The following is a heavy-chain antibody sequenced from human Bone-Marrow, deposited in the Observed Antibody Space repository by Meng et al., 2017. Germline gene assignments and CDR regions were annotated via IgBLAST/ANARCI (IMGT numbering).Heavy chain of an antibody. V-gene: IGHV1-24*01. J-gene: IGHJ3*02. Sequence: ASVKVSSKVSGYTLTELSMHWVRQPPGKGLEWMGGFDPEDGETIYAQKFQGRVTMTEDTSTDTDYMELRSMRSEDKDVYYCATILVVPHAFDIWGQGTMVTV. CDR1: GYTLTELS. CDR2: FDPEDGET. D-gene: IGHD3-22*01. CDR3: ATILVVPHAFDI.